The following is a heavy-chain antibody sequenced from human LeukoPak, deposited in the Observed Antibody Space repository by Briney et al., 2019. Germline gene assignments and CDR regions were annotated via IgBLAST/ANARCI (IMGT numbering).Heavy chain of an antibody. CDR3: ANFPRYCSGASCSGMDV. J-gene: IGHJ6*04. V-gene: IGHV4-38-2*01. CDR2: IHHSGII. CDR1: GYLLSNGYY. Sequence: SETLSLTCAVSGYLLSNGYYWSWVRLPPGKGLEWIGSIHHSGIIHYNPSLKSRLTISVDTVKNEFSTNLNSVTAADTAVYYCANFPRYCSGASCSGMDVWGKGTTVIVSS. D-gene: IGHD2-15*01.